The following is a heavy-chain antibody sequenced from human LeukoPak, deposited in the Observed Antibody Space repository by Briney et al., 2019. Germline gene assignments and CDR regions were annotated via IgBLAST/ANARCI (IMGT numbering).Heavy chain of an antibody. Sequence: SETLSLTCTVSGGSISSYYWSWIRQPPGKGLEWIGYIYYSGSTNYNPSLKSRVTISVDTSKNQFSLKLSSVTAADTAVYYCARAYGSGSYYYYYMDVWGKGTTVTISS. J-gene: IGHJ6*03. V-gene: IGHV4-59*12. CDR2: IYYSGST. CDR1: GGSISSYY. CDR3: ARAYGSGSYYYYYMDV. D-gene: IGHD3-10*01.